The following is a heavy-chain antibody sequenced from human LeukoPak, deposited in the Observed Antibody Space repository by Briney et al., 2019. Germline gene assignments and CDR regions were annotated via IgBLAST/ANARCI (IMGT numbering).Heavy chain of an antibody. CDR2: IPYDGSNK. Sequence: PGGSLRLSCAASGFTFSSYAMHWVRQAPGKGLEWVAVIPYDGSNKYYADSVKGRFTISRDNSKNTLYLQMNSLRAEDTAVYYCARVSGWFRGYFDYRGQGTLVTVSS. CDR1: GFTFSSYA. J-gene: IGHJ4*02. CDR3: ARVSGWFRGYFDY. V-gene: IGHV3-30-3*01. D-gene: IGHD6-19*01.